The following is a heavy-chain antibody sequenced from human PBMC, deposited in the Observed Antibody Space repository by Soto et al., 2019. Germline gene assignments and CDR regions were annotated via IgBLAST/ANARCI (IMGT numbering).Heavy chain of an antibody. CDR2: FDPEDGET. J-gene: IGHJ6*02. CDR3: ATDTTDGDYRYYGMDV. Sequence: QVQLVQSGAEVKKPGASVKVSCKVSGYTLTELSMHWVRQAPGKGLEWMGGFDPEDGETIYAQKFQGRVTMTEDTSTXXAYMELRSLRSEDTAVYYCATDTTDGDYRYYGMDVWGQGTTVTVSS. V-gene: IGHV1-24*01. CDR1: GYTLTELS. D-gene: IGHD4-17*01.